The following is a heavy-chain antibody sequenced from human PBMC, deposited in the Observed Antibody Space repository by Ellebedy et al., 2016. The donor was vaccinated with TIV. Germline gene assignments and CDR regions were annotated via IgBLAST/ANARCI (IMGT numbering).Heavy chain of an antibody. CDR2: ISHDGSNK. V-gene: IGHV3-30-3*01. Sequence: GGSLRLXXAASGFTFSYYSMHWVRQAPGKGLEWVAVISHDGSNKYHAESVKGRFTISRDDSKNTLYLQMNTLRTVDTALYFCARGSSSRGYFDSWGQGTLVTVSS. J-gene: IGHJ4*02. D-gene: IGHD6-13*01. CDR1: GFTFSYYS. CDR3: ARGSSSRGYFDS.